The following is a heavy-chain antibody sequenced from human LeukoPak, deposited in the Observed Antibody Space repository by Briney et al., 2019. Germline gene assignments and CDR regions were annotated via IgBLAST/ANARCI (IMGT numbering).Heavy chain of an antibody. Sequence: GGSLRLSCAASGFTFSSYSMNWVRQAPGKGLEWVSSIGSSSSYIYYADSVKGRFTISRDNAKNSLYLQMNSLRAEDTAVYYCARDQRGSSWYPWGQGTLVTVSS. CDR2: IGSSSSYI. D-gene: IGHD6-13*01. CDR1: GFTFSSYS. CDR3: ARDQRGSSWYP. J-gene: IGHJ5*02. V-gene: IGHV3-21*01.